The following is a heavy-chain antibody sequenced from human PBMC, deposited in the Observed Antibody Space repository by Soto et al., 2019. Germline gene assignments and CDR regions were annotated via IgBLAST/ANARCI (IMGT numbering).Heavy chain of an antibody. V-gene: IGHV5-51*01. CDR3: ARPGSAYNSGPDY. CDR1: GYSFSSYW. CDR2: TYPGDSDT. D-gene: IGHD5-18*01. Sequence: PGESLKISCKGSGYSFSSYWIGWVRQMPGKGLEWMGITYPGDSDTRYSPSFQGQVTISADKSITTAYLQWSSLKASDSAMYYCARPGSAYNSGPDYWGQGTLVTVSS. J-gene: IGHJ4*02.